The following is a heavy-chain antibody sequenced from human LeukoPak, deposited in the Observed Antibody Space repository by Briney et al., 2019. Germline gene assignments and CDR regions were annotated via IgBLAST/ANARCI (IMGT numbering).Heavy chain of an antibody. CDR2: IYHSGSA. Sequence: PSETLSLTCAVSGGSISSSKCGSWLRKPPGKGVEWIGEIYHSGSANYNPTLNGRVTISVDTSKNHFSLKLSSVTAADTAVYYCARNRDGYNSCDYGGQGTAVSVST. D-gene: IGHD5-24*01. V-gene: IGHV4-4*02. CDR1: GGSISSSKC. J-gene: IGHJ4*02. CDR3: ARNRDGYNSCDY.